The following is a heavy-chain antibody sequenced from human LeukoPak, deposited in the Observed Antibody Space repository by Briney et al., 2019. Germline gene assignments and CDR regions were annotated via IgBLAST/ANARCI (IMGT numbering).Heavy chain of an antibody. D-gene: IGHD5-12*01. Sequence: PSETLSLTCTVSGGSISSGGYYWSWIRQHPGKGLEWIGYIYYSGSTYYNPSLKSRVTISVDTSKNQFSLKLSSVTAADTAVYYCARGVYGEATIGWFDPWGQGTLVTVAS. CDR1: GGSISSGGYY. J-gene: IGHJ5*02. CDR2: IYYSGST. CDR3: ARGVYGEATIGWFDP. V-gene: IGHV4-31*03.